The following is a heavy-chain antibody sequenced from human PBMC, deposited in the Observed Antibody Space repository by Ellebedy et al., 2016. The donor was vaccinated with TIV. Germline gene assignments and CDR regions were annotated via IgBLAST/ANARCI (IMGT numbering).Heavy chain of an antibody. J-gene: IGHJ4*02. CDR2: IYLSGTP. CDR3: ARGDTTGYPHD. CDR1: GDSISSSEW. D-gene: IGHD1-1*01. Sequence: MPSETLSLTCVVSGDSISSSEWWRWVRQSPETGLEWIGEIYLSGTPNYNPSLASRVTVSVDKSKNQFSLQMTSVTAADTAIYYCARGDTTGYPHDWGQGTGVTVSS. V-gene: IGHV4/OR15-8*01.